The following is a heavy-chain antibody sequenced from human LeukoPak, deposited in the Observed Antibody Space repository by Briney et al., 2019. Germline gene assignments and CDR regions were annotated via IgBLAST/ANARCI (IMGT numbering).Heavy chain of an antibody. CDR2: MNPNSGNT. Sequence: ASVKVSCKASGYTFTSYDTNWVRQATGQGLEWMGWMNPNSGNTGYAQKFQGRVTMTRNTSISTAYMELSSLRSEDTAVYYCARGPYYYGSGSYLEGGPDPWGQGTLVTVSS. CDR3: ARGPYYYGSGSYLEGGPDP. V-gene: IGHV1-8*01. D-gene: IGHD3-10*01. J-gene: IGHJ5*02. CDR1: GYTFTSYD.